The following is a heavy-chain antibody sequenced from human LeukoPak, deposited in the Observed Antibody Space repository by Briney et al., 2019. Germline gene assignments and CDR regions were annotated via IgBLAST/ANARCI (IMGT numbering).Heavy chain of an antibody. Sequence: MASETLSLTCTVSGGSISSSSYYWGWIRQPPGKGLEWIGRIYKTGSTNYSPALKSQITISVDTSENQFSLKLSSVTAADTAVYYCARHQTNNYGPGTPSDYWGQGTLVSVSS. CDR1: GGSISSSSYY. CDR2: IYKTGST. J-gene: IGHJ4*02. V-gene: IGHV4-39*01. CDR3: ARHQTNNYGPGTPSDY. D-gene: IGHD3-10*01.